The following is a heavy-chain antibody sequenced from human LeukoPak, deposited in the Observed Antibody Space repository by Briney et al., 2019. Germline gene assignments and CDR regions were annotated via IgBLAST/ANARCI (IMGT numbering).Heavy chain of an antibody. CDR2: MNPNSGNT. J-gene: IGHJ4*02. Sequence: ASVKVSCKASGYTFTSCDINWVRQATGQGLEWMGWMNPNSGNTGYGQSFQGRITMTRDISIGTAYMELSNLTSEDTAIYYCSRGSSGRRDNWGQGTLVTVSA. CDR3: SRGSSGRRDN. D-gene: IGHD6-19*01. CDR1: GYTFTSCD. V-gene: IGHV1-8*01.